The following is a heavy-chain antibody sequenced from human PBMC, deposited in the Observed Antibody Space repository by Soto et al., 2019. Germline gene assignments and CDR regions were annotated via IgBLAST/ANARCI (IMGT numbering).Heavy chain of an antibody. Sequence: SETLSLTCTVSGGSISSYYWSWIRQPPGKGLEWIGYIYYSGSTYYNPSLKSRVTISLDTSKNRFSLKLSSVTAADTAVYYCARAASEYYYDSSGYYYIDYWGQGTLVTVSS. CDR3: ARAASEYYYDSSGYYYIDY. V-gene: IGHV4-59*06. J-gene: IGHJ4*02. CDR1: GGSISSYY. CDR2: IYYSGST. D-gene: IGHD3-22*01.